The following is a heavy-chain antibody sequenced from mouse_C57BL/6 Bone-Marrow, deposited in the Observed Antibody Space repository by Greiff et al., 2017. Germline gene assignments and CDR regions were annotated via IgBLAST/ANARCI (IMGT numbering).Heavy chain of an antibody. D-gene: IGHD1-1*01. CDR1: GFTFSNYW. CDR3: TDKGPYVFYAMDY. Sequence: DVKLQESGGGLVQPGGSMKLSCVASGFTFSNYWMNWVRQSPEKGLEWVAQIRLKSDNYATHYAESVKGRFTISRDDSKSSVYLQMNNLRAEDTGIYYCTDKGPYVFYAMDYWGQGTSVTVSS. V-gene: IGHV6-3*01. J-gene: IGHJ4*01. CDR2: IRLKSDNYAT.